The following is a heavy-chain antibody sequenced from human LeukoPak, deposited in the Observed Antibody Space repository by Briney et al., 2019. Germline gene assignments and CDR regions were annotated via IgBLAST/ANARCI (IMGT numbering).Heavy chain of an antibody. CDR1: GGTFISYA. D-gene: IGHD2-2*01. CDR2: IIPIFGTA. Sequence: EASVKVSCKASGGTFISYAISWVRQAPGQGLEWMGGIIPIFGTANYAQKFQGRVTITAAESTSTAYMEMSSLRSEDTAVYYCARDKFDIVVVPAASRSDAFDIWGQGTMVTVSS. J-gene: IGHJ3*02. V-gene: IGHV1-69*13. CDR3: ARDKFDIVVVPAASRSDAFDI.